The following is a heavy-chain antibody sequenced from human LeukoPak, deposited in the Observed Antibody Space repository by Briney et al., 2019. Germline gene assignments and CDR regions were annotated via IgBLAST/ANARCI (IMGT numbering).Heavy chain of an antibody. CDR1: GYKFSNYG. J-gene: IGHJ4*02. Sequence: ASVKVSCKASGYKFSNYGISWVRQAPGQGLEWMGWISGFSGNTNYAQKFQDRVTLSTDTSTSTVYMDLRSLISDDTAVYYCARDPEHFDLYESSGQLDSWGQGTQVTVSS. V-gene: IGHV1-18*01. CDR3: ARDPEHFDLYESSGQLDS. CDR2: ISGFSGNT. D-gene: IGHD3-22*01.